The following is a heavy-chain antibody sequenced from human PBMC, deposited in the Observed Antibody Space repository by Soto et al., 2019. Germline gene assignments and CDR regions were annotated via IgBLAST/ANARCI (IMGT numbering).Heavy chain of an antibody. D-gene: IGHD6-19*01. V-gene: IGHV3-21*01. CDR1: GFTFSSYT. CDR2: ISSSSSYI. CDR3: ARDSSGWYVDY. Sequence: GGSLRLSCAASGFTFSSYTMNWVRQAPGKGLEGVSSISSSSSYIYYADSVKGRFSSSRDNAKNSLYLQMNRLRAEDTAVYYCARDSSGWYVDYWGQGTLVTV. J-gene: IGHJ4*02.